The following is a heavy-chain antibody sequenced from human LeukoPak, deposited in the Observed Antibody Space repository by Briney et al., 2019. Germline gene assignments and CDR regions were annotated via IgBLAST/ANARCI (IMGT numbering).Heavy chain of an antibody. CDR1: GFTFSSYW. V-gene: IGHV3-74*01. D-gene: IGHD6-6*01. CDR2: INSDGSST. Sequence: GGSLRLSCAASGFTFSSYWMHWVRQAPGKGLVWVSRINSDGSSTGYADSVKGRFTISRDNAKNTLYLQMNSLRAEDTAVYYCARRIAARPREYYFDYWGQGTLVTVSS. J-gene: IGHJ4*02. CDR3: ARRIAARPREYYFDY.